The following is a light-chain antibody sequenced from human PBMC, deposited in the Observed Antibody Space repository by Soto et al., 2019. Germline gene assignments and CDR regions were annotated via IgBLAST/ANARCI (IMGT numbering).Light chain of an antibody. Sequence: DIHLTQSPSTLSASVGDRVTITCRASQSMSILLVWYQQKTGKEPHLLIYATTTLETGVSSRFSGSGSGTEFTLTISSLQPEDSATYYCQHYNVFPWTCGGGTKVDIK. CDR3: QHYNVFPWT. CDR2: ATT. J-gene: IGKJ4*02. V-gene: IGKV1-5*03. CDR1: QSMSIL.